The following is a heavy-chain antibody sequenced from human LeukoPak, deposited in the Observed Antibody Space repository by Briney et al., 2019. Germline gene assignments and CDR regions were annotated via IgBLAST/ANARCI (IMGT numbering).Heavy chain of an antibody. CDR3: AKRMSYYDSSPADY. CDR1: GFTFSNYG. V-gene: IGHV3-30*02. J-gene: IGHJ4*02. CDR2: TRYDGSNR. Sequence: GGSLRLSCAASGFTFSNYGMHWVRQAPGKGLGWVAFTRYDGSNRYYADSVKGRFTISRDNFKNTLYLQMNSLRADDTAIYYCAKRMSYYDSSPADYWGQGTLVTVSS. D-gene: IGHD3-22*01.